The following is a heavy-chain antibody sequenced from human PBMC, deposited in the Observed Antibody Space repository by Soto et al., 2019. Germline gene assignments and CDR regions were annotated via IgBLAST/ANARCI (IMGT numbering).Heavy chain of an antibody. D-gene: IGHD1-26*01. CDR1: GGSIIHYY. CDR2: IYYSGTTT. Sequence: SETLSLTCTVSGGSIIHYYWTWIRQPPGKGLEWMGYIYYSGTTTNYNPSLKSRVTLSVDTSKNQFSLKLSSVTAADTAVYYCARLGGSFAVPHFDYWGQGTLVTVSS. V-gene: IGHV4-59*08. J-gene: IGHJ4*02. CDR3: ARLGGSFAVPHFDY.